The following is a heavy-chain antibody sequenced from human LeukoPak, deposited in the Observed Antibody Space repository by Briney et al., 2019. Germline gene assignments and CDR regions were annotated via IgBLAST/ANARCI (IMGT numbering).Heavy chain of an antibody. CDR1: GGSFSGYY. J-gene: IGHJ3*02. CDR3: ARGEGPEGI. V-gene: IGHV4-34*01. CDR2: INHSGST. Sequence: SETLSLTCAVYGGSFSGYYWSWIRQPPGKGREWIGEINHSGSTNYNPSLKSRVTMSVDTSKNQFSLKLSSVTAADTAVYYCARGEGPEGIWGQGTMVTVSS.